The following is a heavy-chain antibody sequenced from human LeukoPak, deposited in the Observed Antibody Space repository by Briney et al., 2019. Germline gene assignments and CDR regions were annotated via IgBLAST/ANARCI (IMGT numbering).Heavy chain of an antibody. Sequence: SETLSLTCTVSGYSITSGYYWGWIRQPPGKGLEWIGSIYHTGSTYYNPSLKSRVTISVDTSKNQFSLNLSSVTAADTAVYYCARHGYSYGPNWYFDLWGRGTLVTVSS. CDR2: IYHTGST. J-gene: IGHJ2*01. CDR3: ARHGYSYGPNWYFDL. D-gene: IGHD5-18*01. V-gene: IGHV4-38-2*02. CDR1: GYSITSGYY.